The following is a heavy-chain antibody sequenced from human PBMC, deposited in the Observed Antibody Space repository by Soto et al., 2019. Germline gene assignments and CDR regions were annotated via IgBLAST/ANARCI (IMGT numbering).Heavy chain of an antibody. V-gene: IGHV4-61*01. Sequence: SETLSLTCTVSGGSVSSGSYYWSWIRQPPGKGLEWIGYIYYSGSTNYNPSLKSRVTISVDTSKNQFSLKLSSVTAADTAVYYCARGLDSSGYILDYYYYGMDVWGQGTTVTVSS. CDR1: GGSVSSGSYY. CDR3: ARGLDSSGYILDYYYYGMDV. CDR2: IYYSGST. J-gene: IGHJ6*02. D-gene: IGHD3-22*01.